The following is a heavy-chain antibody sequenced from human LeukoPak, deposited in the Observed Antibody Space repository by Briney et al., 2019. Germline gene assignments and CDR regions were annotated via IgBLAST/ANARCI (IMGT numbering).Heavy chain of an antibody. Sequence: ASVKVSCKASGYTFTGYYMHWVRQAPGQGLEWMGWINPNSGGTNYAQKFQGRVTMTRDTSISTAYMELSRLRSDDTAVYYCAREFWEADGDSPPHYYYYYMDVWGKGTTVTISS. D-gene: IGHD4-17*01. CDR2: INPNSGGT. J-gene: IGHJ6*03. CDR3: AREFWEADGDSPPHYYYYYMDV. CDR1: GYTFTGYY. V-gene: IGHV1-2*02.